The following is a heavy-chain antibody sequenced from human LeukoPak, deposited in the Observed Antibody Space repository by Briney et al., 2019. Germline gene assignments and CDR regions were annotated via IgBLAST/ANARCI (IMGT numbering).Heavy chain of an antibody. V-gene: IGHV3-23*01. Sequence: PGGSLRLSCAASGFTFSSYAMSWVRQAPGKGLEWVSAISGSGGSTYYADSVKGRFTISRDNSKNTLHLQMNSLRAEDTAVYYCAKDYRDTAVVPAAMGVSDIRCSYWGQGTLVTVSS. CDR1: GFTFSSYA. J-gene: IGHJ4*02. D-gene: IGHD2-2*01. CDR3: AKDYRDTAVVPAAMGVSDIRCSY. CDR2: ISGSGGST.